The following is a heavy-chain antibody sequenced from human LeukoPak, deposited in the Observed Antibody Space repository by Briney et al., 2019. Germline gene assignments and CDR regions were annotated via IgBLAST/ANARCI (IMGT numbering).Heavy chain of an antibody. CDR1: GFTFSSYW. Sequence: GGSLRLSCAASGFTFSSYWMHWVRQAPGKGLVWVSRINSDGSSTSYADSVKGRFTISRDNAKNTLYLQMNSLRAEDTAVYYCARRYSSGWYPDNYYFDYWGQGTLVTVSS. CDR2: INSDGSST. D-gene: IGHD6-19*01. J-gene: IGHJ4*02. V-gene: IGHV3-74*01. CDR3: ARRYSSGWYPDNYYFDY.